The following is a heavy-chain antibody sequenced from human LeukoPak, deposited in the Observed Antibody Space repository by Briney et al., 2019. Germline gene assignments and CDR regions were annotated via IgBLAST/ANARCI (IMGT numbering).Heavy chain of an antibody. V-gene: IGHV4-31*03. CDR2: IYYSGST. CDR1: GGSISSGGYY. J-gene: IGHJ4*02. CDR3: ARQGVGSSGWRIGNFDY. Sequence: SETLSLTCTVSGGSISSGGYYWSWIRQHPGKGLEWIGYIYYSGSTYYNPSLKSRVTISVDTSKNQFSLKLSSVTAADTAVYYCARQGVGSSGWRIGNFDYWGQGTLVTVSS. D-gene: IGHD6-19*01.